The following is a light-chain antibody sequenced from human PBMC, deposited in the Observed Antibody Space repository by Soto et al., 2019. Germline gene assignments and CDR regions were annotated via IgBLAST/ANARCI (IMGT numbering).Light chain of an antibody. V-gene: IGLV1-36*01. CDR1: SSNIGNNA. J-gene: IGLJ1*01. Sequence: QSVLTQPPSVSEAPRQRVTITCSGSSSNIGNNAVNWYQQLPGKAPKLLIYYDDLLPSGVSDRFSGSKSGTSASLAFIGFQSEDEADYYCAAWDDSLNGYVFGTGTKATVL. CDR3: AAWDDSLNGYV. CDR2: YDD.